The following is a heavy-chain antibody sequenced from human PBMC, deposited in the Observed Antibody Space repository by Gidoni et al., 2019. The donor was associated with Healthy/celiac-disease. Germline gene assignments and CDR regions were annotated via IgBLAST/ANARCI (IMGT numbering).Heavy chain of an antibody. CDR3: ARGGDSSGYTVDY. CDR2: INPSGGST. CDR1: GYTFTSYY. J-gene: IGHJ4*02. Sequence: QVQLVQSGAEVKNPGASVTVSCKASGYTFTSYYTHWVRQAPGQGLEWMGIINPSGGSTSYAQKFEGRGTMTRDTWKSTVYMELSSLRSEDTAVYYCARGGDSSGYTVDYWGKGTLVTVSS. D-gene: IGHD3-22*01. V-gene: IGHV1-46*01.